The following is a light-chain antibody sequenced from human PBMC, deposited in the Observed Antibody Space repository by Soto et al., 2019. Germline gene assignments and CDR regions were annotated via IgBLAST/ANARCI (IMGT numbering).Light chain of an antibody. V-gene: IGKV3-11*01. CDR1: QSVKNY. CDR3: QQRSNWQLS. J-gene: IGKJ4*01. Sequence: EIVLTQSPATLSLSPGERATLSCRASQSVKNYLAWYQQKPGQAPRLVIYDAFNRATGIPARFSGSGSGTDFTLTISSLDPEDFAIYYCQQRSNWQLSFGGGTKVEI. CDR2: DAF.